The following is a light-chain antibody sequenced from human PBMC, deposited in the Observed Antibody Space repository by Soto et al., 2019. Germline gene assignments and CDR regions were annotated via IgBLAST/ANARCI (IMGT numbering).Light chain of an antibody. Sequence: IVLTQSPGTLSLSPGERATLSCRASQSVSNNYLAWYQQKPGQAPRLLIYGASTRATGIPARFSGNGSGTEFTLTISSLQSEDFAVYYCQQYNNWPPITFGQGTRLEI. CDR3: QQYNNWPPIT. V-gene: IGKV3-15*01. CDR1: QSVSNN. CDR2: GAS. J-gene: IGKJ5*01.